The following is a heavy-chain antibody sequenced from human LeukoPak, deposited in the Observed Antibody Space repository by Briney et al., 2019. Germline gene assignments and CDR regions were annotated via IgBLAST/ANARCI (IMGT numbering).Heavy chain of an antibody. Sequence: ASVKVSCKASGYTFTGYYMHWVRQAPGQGLEWMGWINPNSGGTNYAQKFQGRVTMTRDTSISTAYVELSRLRSDDTAVYYCARDLRYYDFWSGNDYWGQGTLVTVSS. J-gene: IGHJ4*02. CDR3: ARDLRYYDFWSGNDY. D-gene: IGHD3-3*01. CDR1: GYTFTGYY. CDR2: INPNSGGT. V-gene: IGHV1-2*02.